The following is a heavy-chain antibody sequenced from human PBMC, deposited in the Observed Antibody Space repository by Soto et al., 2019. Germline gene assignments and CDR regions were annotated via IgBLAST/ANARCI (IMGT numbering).Heavy chain of an antibody. CDR1: GFTFSSYA. V-gene: IGHV3-23*01. CDR3: AKASYDSSGYYYGGIDY. D-gene: IGHD3-22*01. CDR2: ISGSGGST. J-gene: IGHJ4*02. Sequence: PGGSLRLSCAASGFTFSSYAMSWVRQAPGKGLEWVSAISGSGGSTYYADSVKGRFTISSDNSKNTLYLQMNSLRAEDTAVYYCAKASYDSSGYYYGGIDYWGQGTLVTVS.